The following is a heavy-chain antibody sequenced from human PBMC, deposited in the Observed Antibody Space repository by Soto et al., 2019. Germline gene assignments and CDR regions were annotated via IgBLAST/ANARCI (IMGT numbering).Heavy chain of an antibody. D-gene: IGHD6-13*01. CDR1: GFTFSSYA. Sequence: QVQLVESGGGVVQPGRSLRLSCAASGFTFSSYAMHWVRQAPGKGLEWVAVISYDGSNKYYADSVKGRFTISRDNSKNPLYLQMNSLRAEDTAVYYCARDFSLNRALAAAGTRVAHYWGQGTLVTVSS. CDR2: ISYDGSNK. V-gene: IGHV3-30-3*01. J-gene: IGHJ4*02. CDR3: ARDFSLNRALAAAGTRVAHY.